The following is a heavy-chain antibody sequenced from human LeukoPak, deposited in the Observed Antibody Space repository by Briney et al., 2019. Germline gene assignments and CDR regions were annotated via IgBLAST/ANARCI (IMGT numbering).Heavy chain of an antibody. Sequence: PSETLSLTCTVSGGSTSSYYWSWIRQPPGKGLEWIGYIYYSGSTNYNTSLKTRVTISVDTSKNQFSLKLSSVTAADTAVYYCARRVKSGYYYYGMDVWGQGTTVTVSS. J-gene: IGHJ6*02. CDR2: IYYSGST. D-gene: IGHD3-10*01. CDR1: GGSTSSYY. CDR3: ARRVKSGYYYYGMDV. V-gene: IGHV4-59*08.